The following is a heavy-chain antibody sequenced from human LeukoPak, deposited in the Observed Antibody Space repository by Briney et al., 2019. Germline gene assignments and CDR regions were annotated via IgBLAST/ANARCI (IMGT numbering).Heavy chain of an antibody. J-gene: IGHJ4*02. V-gene: IGHV3-9*01. CDR3: ARDNSPTLYGGSFDY. CDR1: GFTFDDYG. D-gene: IGHD4-23*01. Sequence: PGRSLRLSCAASGFTFDDYGMHWVRQAPGKGLEWVSSISWNSDSINYADSVKGRFTISRDNSKNTLYLQMNSLRAEDTAVYYCARDNSPTLYGGSFDYWGQGTLVTVSS. CDR2: ISWNSDSI.